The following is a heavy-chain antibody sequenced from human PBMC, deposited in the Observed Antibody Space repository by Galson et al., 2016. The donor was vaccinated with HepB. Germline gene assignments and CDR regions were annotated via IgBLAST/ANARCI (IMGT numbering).Heavy chain of an antibody. Sequence: SLRLSCADSGFTFSSYAMSWGRQAPGKGLEWVSGISDSGGRTHYSDSVKGRFTISRDNSKSTLYLQINGLRVDDTAVYYCAKRRGAAMIAAKVGDDFWGQGTLVIVSS. CDR2: ISDSGGRT. J-gene: IGHJ4*02. CDR1: GFTFSSYA. D-gene: IGHD1-26*01. V-gene: IGHV3-23*01. CDR3: AKRRGAAMIAAKVGDDF.